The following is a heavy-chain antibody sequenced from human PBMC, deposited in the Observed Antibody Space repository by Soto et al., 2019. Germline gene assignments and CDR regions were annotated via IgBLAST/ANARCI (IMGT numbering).Heavy chain of an antibody. CDR2: IYYSGST. J-gene: IGHJ6*02. V-gene: IGHV4-59*01. D-gene: IGHD2-2*01. CDR3: ARESVCSSTSCRRRYGMDV. CDR1: GGSISSYY. Sequence: SETLSLTCTVSGGSISSYYWSWIRQPPGKGLEWIGYIYYSGSTNYNPSLKSRVTISVDTSKNQFSLKLSSVTAADTAVYYCARESVCSSTSCRRRYGMDVWGQGTTVTV.